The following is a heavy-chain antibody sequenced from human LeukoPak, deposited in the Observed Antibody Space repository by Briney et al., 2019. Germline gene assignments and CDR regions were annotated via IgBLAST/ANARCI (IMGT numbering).Heavy chain of an antibody. J-gene: IGHJ6*02. Sequence: SETLSLTCPVSGGSISSYYWSWIRQPPGKGLEWIGYIYYSGSTNYNTSRKSRVTVSVDASKNQFSLKLSSVTAAATAVYYCTSDRAPEKYCSSTSCYGDYYYGMDVWGQGTTVTVSS. V-gene: IGHV4-59*01. CDR2: IYYSGST. CDR1: GGSISSYY. CDR3: TSDRAPEKYCSSTSCYGDYYYGMDV. D-gene: IGHD2-2*01.